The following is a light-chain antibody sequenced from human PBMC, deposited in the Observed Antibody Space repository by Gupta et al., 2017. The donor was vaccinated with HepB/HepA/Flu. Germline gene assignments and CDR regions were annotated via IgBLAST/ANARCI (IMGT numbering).Light chain of an antibody. V-gene: IGLV1-51*01. Sequence: QSVLTQPPSVSVAPGQKATISCSGSSSNIGNNYVSWYQQLPGTAPKLLIYDNNKRPSGIPDRFSGSKSGTSATLGITGLQTGDEADYYCGTWDSSLSAVVFGGGTKLTVL. CDR2: DNN. CDR1: SSNIGNNY. J-gene: IGLJ2*01. CDR3: GTWDSSLSAVV.